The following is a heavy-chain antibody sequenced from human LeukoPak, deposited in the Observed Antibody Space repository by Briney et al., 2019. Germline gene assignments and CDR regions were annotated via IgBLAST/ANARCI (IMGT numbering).Heavy chain of an antibody. V-gene: IGHV3-23*01. Sequence: GGSLRLSCAASGFTFSSYEMNWVRQAPGKGLEWVSAISGSGGSTYYADSVKGRFTISRDNSKNTLYLQMNSLRAEDTAVYYCAKALLWFGEYPRDFDYWGQGTLVTVSS. CDR3: AKALLWFGEYPRDFDY. D-gene: IGHD3-10*01. CDR2: ISGSGGST. J-gene: IGHJ4*02. CDR1: GFTFSSYE.